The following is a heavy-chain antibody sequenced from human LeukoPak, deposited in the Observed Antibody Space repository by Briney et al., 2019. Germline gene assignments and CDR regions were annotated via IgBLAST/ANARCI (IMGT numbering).Heavy chain of an antibody. D-gene: IGHD3-3*01. CDR2: ISNDGSRK. CDR3: ARDRAWNYFDY. J-gene: IGHJ4*02. CDR1: GFTFSRHG. V-gene: IGHV3-30*03. Sequence: GRSLRLSCAPSGFTFSRHGMHWVRQAPGKGLEWVAIISNDGSRKYYAHSVEGRFTISRDNSGNTLYLQMDSLRAEDTAVYYCARDRAWNYFDYWGQGTLVTVSS.